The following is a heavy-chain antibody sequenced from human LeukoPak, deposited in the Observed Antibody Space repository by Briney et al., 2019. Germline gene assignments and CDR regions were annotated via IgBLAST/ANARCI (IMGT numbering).Heavy chain of an antibody. CDR3: ARGAHYYDSSGLLDY. CDR1: GGSISSSSYY. V-gene: IGHV4-39*01. Sequence: SETLSLTCTVSGGSISSSSYYWSWIRQPPGKGLEWIGSIYYSGSTYYNPSLKSRVTISVDTSKNQFSLKLSSVTAADTAVYYCARGAHYYDSSGLLDYWGQGTLVTVSS. CDR2: IYYSGST. D-gene: IGHD3-22*01. J-gene: IGHJ4*02.